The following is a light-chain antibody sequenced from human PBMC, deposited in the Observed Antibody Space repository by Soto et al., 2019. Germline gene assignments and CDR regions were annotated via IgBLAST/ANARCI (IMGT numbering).Light chain of an antibody. J-gene: IGLJ2*01. Sequence: QSALTQPASVSGSPGQSITISCTGTSSDVGSYNLVSWYQQHPGKAPKLMIYEGSKRPSGVSNRVSGSKSGNTASLTISGLHAEDEADYYCCSYAGSSTLYVVFGGGTKLTVL. CDR3: CSYAGSSTLYVV. CDR1: SSDVGSYNL. V-gene: IGLV2-23*01. CDR2: EGS.